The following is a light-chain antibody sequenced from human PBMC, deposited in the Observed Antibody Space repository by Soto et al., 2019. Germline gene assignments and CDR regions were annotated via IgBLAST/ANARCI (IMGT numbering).Light chain of an antibody. CDR1: QSLLHSSGYTY. CDR2: LAF. CDR3: MQALQSVFS. Sequence: DIVMTQPPLSLSVTPGEPASISCRSSQSLLHSSGYTYLHWFLQRPGQSPQLLIYLAFNRASGVPDRFTGSGSGTDFTLKISRVEAEDVGVYYCMQALQSVFSFGPGTRVDFK. J-gene: IGKJ3*01. V-gene: IGKV2-28*01.